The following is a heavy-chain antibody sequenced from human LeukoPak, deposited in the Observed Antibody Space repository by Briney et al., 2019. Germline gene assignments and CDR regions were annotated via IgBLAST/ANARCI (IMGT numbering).Heavy chain of an antibody. J-gene: IGHJ6*03. V-gene: IGHV1-69*05. Sequence: SVKVSFKASGGTFSSYAISWVRQAPGQGLEWMGGIIPIFGTANYAQKFQGRVTITTDESTSTAYMELSSLRSEDTAVYYCARGAYGGYYYMDVWGKGTTVTVSS. CDR3: ARGAYGGYYYMDV. CDR2: IIPIFGTA. D-gene: IGHD3-16*01. CDR1: GGTFSSYA.